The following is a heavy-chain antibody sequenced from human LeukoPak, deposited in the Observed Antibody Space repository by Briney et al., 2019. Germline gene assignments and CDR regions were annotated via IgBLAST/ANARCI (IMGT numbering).Heavy chain of an antibody. CDR2: IIPIFGTA. Sequence: SVKVSCKASGGTFSSYAISWVRQAPGQGLEWMGGIIPIFGTANYAQKFQGRVTITTDESTSTAYMELSSLRSEDTAVYYCARDRSLWAVTEGMDVWGQGTTVTVSS. CDR3: ARDRSLWAVTEGMDV. V-gene: IGHV1-69*05. D-gene: IGHD2-21*02. J-gene: IGHJ6*02. CDR1: GGTFSSYA.